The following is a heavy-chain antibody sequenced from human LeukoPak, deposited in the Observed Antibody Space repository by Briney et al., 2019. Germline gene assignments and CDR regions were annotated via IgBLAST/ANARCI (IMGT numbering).Heavy chain of an antibody. CDR2: ISYDGSNK. CDR1: GFTFSNCA. Sequence: GRSLRLSCAASGFTFSNCAVHWVRHAPGKGLEWVALISYDGSNKYYADSVKGRFTISRDNSKNTMSLQMNSLRREDTAVYYCASRTNSGPPFWGQGTLVTVSS. V-gene: IGHV3-30-3*01. D-gene: IGHD3-10*01. CDR3: ASRTNSGPPF. J-gene: IGHJ1*01.